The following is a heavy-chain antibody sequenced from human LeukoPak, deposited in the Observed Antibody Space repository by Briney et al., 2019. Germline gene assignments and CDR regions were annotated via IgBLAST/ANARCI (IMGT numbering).Heavy chain of an antibody. CDR1: GFTFGDYA. J-gene: IGHJ6*03. D-gene: IGHD3-10*01. V-gene: IGHV3-49*04. CDR2: IRSKVYGGTT. Sequence: GGSLRLSCTASGFTFGDYAMSWVRQAPGKGLEWVGFIRSKVYGGTTQYAASVKGRFTISRDDSKSIAYLQMNSLKTEDTAVYYCTRATMVRGVIYMDVWGKGTTVTISS. CDR3: TRATMVRGVIYMDV.